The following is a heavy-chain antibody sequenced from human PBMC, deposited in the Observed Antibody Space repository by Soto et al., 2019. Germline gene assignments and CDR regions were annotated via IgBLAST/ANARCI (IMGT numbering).Heavy chain of an antibody. CDR3: ARGLMDYGGNDAFDI. D-gene: IGHD4-17*01. CDR1: GFTFSSYG. CDR2: IWYDGSNK. V-gene: IGHV3-33*01. Sequence: QVQLVESGGGVVQPGRSLRLSCAASGFTFSSYGMHWVRQAPGKGLEWVAVIWYDGSNKYYADSVKGRFTISRDNSKNTLYLQMNSLRAEDTAVYYCARGLMDYGGNDAFDIWGQGTMVTVSS. J-gene: IGHJ3*02.